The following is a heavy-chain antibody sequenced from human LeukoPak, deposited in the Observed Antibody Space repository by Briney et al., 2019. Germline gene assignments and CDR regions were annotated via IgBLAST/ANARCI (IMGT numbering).Heavy chain of an antibody. J-gene: IGHJ4*02. CDR3: ARGRGTADY. CDR1: GGSISSYY. CDR2: IYYSGST. V-gene: IGHV4-30-4*01. D-gene: IGHD2-21*02. Sequence: SETLSLTCTVSGGSISSYYWSWIRQPPGKGLEWIGYIYYSGSTYYNPSLKSRVTILVDTSKNQFSLKLSSVTAADTAVYYCARGRGTADYWGQGTLVTVSS.